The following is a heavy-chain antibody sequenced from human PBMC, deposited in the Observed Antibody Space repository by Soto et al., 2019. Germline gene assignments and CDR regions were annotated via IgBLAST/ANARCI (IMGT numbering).Heavy chain of an antibody. CDR1: GFMFSDYA. CDR3: AKDAIANDGIWLMDS. J-gene: IGHJ5*02. V-gene: IGHV3-23*01. D-gene: IGHD3-16*01. CDR2: LLRPGRST. Sequence: GSLRLSCAASGFMFSDYAMTWARQAPGKELEWVSGLLRPGRSTYSADSAKGRFTISGDTSANTVYLQMDRLRAEDTAVYYCAKDAIANDGIWLMDSWGQGTVVTVSS.